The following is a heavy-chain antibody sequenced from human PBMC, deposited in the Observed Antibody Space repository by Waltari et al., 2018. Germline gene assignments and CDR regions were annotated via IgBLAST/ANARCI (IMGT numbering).Heavy chain of an antibody. J-gene: IGHJ4*02. V-gene: IGHV4-39*01. Sequence: QLQLQESGPGLVKPSETLSLTCTVSGGSISSSSYYWGWIRQPPGKGLEWIGSIYYSGSTYYNPPRKSRVTRSVDTSKNQFSLKLSSGTAADTAVYYCARTYYDILTGSLNHFDYWGQGTLVTVSS. CDR3: ARTYYDILTGSLNHFDY. D-gene: IGHD3-9*01. CDR2: IYYSGST. CDR1: GGSISSSSYY.